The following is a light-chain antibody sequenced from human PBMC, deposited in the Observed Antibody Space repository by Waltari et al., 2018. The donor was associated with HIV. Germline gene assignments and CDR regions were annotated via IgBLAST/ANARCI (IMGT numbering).Light chain of an antibody. Sequence: SYELTQPPSVSVSPGQTARITCSGDALPKQYANWYQQKPGQAPVLVIYKDSERPSGIPERFSGSSSGTTVTLTISGVQAEDEADYYCQAADSSGTYKGNWVFGGGTKMTVL. V-gene: IGLV3-25*03. CDR1: ALPKQY. CDR3: QAADSSGTYKGNWV. CDR2: KDS. J-gene: IGLJ3*02.